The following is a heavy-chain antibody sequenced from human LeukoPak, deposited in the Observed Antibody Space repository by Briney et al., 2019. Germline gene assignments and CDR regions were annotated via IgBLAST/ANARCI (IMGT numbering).Heavy chain of an antibody. Sequence: PGGSLRLSCVASEFTVSSNYMSWVRQAPGKGLEWVSVIYSGGSTYYADSVKGRFTISRDNSKNSLYLQMNSLRAEDTAVYYCARDSDFWSVYLGNFDYWGQGTLVTVSS. D-gene: IGHD3-3*01. V-gene: IGHV3-66*01. CDR3: ARDSDFWSVYLGNFDY. CDR2: IYSGGST. CDR1: EFTVSSNY. J-gene: IGHJ4*02.